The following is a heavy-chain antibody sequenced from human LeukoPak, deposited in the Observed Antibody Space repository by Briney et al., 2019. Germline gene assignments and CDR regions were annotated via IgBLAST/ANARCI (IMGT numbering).Heavy chain of an antibody. CDR1: GNNLNNYW. V-gene: IGHV5-51*01. D-gene: IGHD2-2*02. Sequence: KGGESLKISCKASGNNLNNYWIGWVRQMPGKGLEWMGIIYPGDSEVRYSPSFQGQVTTSADRSVNTAYRQWSSLKASDTAIYYCARHLGYCSTTHCYIPDAFDIWGQGTMATVSS. CDR2: IYPGDSEV. CDR3: ARHLGYCSTTHCYIPDAFDI. J-gene: IGHJ3*02.